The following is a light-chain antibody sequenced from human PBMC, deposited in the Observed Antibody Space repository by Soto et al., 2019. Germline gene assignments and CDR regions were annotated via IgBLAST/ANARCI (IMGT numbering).Light chain of an antibody. J-gene: IGKJ1*01. CDR2: GAS. CDR1: QSISSY. V-gene: IGKV1-39*01. Sequence: DIQMTQSPSSLSAYEGDRVTITCRASQSISSYLNWYQVKPGKAPKLLIYGASSLQSGVPSRFSGSGSGTDFTLSISILHPEDFVRYYRPQSNSTPLTFGHGTKVNIK. CDR3: PQSNSTPLT.